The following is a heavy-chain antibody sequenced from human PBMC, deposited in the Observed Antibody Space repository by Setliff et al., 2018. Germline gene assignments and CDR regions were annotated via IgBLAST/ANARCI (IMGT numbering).Heavy chain of an antibody. D-gene: IGHD3-3*01. Sequence: ASVKVSCKASGYSFSDYDINWVRQAPGQGLEWMGWMNAHSGNSGCAQKFQGRVTMTRDTSISTAYMELNSLQYEDTAVYYCARDVPFWSGYYTGYYYYYGMDVWGQGTTVTVSS. CDR1: GYSFSDYD. CDR2: MNAHSGNS. CDR3: ARDVPFWSGYYTGYYYYYGMDV. V-gene: IGHV1-8*01. J-gene: IGHJ6*02.